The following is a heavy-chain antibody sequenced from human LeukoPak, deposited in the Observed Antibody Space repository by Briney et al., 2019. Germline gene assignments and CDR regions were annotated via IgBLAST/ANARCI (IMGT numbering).Heavy chain of an antibody. J-gene: IGHJ4*02. D-gene: IGHD3-22*01. CDR2: IKQDRSEK. CDR1: GFTFSNYW. V-gene: IGHV3-7*01. Sequence: GGSLRLSCAASGFTFSNYWMSWVRQAPGKGLEWVANIKQDRSEKYYVDSVKGRFTISRDNAKNSLYLQMNSLRAEDTALYYCARDPARYYDGSDYHQFDFWGQGTLVTVSS. CDR3: ARDPARYYDGSDYHQFDF.